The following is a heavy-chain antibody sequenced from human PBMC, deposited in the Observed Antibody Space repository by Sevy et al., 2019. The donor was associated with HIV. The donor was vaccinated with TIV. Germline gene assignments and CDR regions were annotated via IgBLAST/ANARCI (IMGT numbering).Heavy chain of an antibody. Sequence: SETLSLTCTVSGGSISSYYWSWIRQPPGKGLEWIGYIYYSGSTNYNPSLKSRVTISVDTSKNQFSLKLSSVTAADTAVYYCARDRGRYSSFGWFDPWGQGTLVTVSS. V-gene: IGHV4-59*01. CDR3: ARDRGRYSSFGWFDP. CDR1: GGSISSYY. CDR2: IYYSGST. J-gene: IGHJ5*02. D-gene: IGHD6-6*01.